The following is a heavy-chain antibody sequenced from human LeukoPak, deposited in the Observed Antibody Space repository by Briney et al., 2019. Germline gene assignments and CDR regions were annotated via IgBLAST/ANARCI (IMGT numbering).Heavy chain of an antibody. Sequence: GGSLRLSCAASALTFSSYEMNWVRQAPGRGLEWVSYISTSASTIYFADSVKGRFTNARDKAKKSLYLPVDSLRAEETAVYYCAREGGRLTGTTDAFDIWGQGTMVTVSS. J-gene: IGHJ3*02. CDR3: AREGGRLTGTTDAFDI. CDR2: ISTSASTI. V-gene: IGHV3-48*03. CDR1: ALTFSSYE. D-gene: IGHD1-20*01.